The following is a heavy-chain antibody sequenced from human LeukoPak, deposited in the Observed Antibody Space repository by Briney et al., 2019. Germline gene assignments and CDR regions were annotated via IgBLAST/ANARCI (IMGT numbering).Heavy chain of an antibody. V-gene: IGHV4-31*03. CDR1: GGYISSGGYY. CDR3: ARAVVDLDAFDI. CDR2: IYYSGST. J-gene: IGHJ3*02. Sequence: PSETLSLTCTVSGGYISSGGYYWSWIRQHPGKGLEWIGYIYYSGSTYYNPSLKSRVTISVDTSKNQFSLKLSSVAAADTAVYYCARAVVDLDAFDIWGQGTMVTVSS. D-gene: IGHD3-9*01.